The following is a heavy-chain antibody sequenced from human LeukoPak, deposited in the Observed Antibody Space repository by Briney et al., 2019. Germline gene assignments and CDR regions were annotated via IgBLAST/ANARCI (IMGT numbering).Heavy chain of an antibody. CDR3: ANPLTMIPGY. CDR1: GLTFSNYA. D-gene: IGHD3-22*01. Sequence: GGSLRLSCAASGLTFSNYAMSWVRQAPGKGLEWVSTISNSGGSTYYADSVKGRFTISRDNSKNTLYLQMNSLRAEDTAVYYCANPLTMIPGYWGQGTLVTVSS. J-gene: IGHJ4*02. V-gene: IGHV3-23*01. CDR2: ISNSGGST.